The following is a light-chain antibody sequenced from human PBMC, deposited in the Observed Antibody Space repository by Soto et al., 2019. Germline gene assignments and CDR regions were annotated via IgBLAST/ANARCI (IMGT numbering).Light chain of an antibody. CDR2: GAS. J-gene: IGKJ2*01. Sequence: EIMMTQSPATLSASPGERATLSCRASQTVARNLAWYQQKPGQAPRLLIHGASTRATGVSARFSGSGSGTEFTLTLSSLQSEDFAVYYCQQYHNWPPQYTFGQGTKLQIK. CDR1: QTVARN. V-gene: IGKV3-15*01. CDR3: QQYHNWPPQYT.